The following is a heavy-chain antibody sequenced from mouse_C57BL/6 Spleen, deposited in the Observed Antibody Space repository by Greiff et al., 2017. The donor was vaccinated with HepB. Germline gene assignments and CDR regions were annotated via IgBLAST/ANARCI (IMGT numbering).Heavy chain of an antibody. V-gene: IGHV1-81*01. CDR1: GYTFTSYG. Sequence: VHLVESGAELARPGASVKLSCKASGYTFTSYGISWVKQRTGQGLEWIGEIYPRSGNTYYNEKFKGKATLTADKSSSTAYMELRSLTSEDSAVYFCARGGYDGYYGMDYWGQGTSVTVSS. J-gene: IGHJ4*01. D-gene: IGHD2-3*01. CDR3: ARGGYDGYYGMDY. CDR2: IYPRSGNT.